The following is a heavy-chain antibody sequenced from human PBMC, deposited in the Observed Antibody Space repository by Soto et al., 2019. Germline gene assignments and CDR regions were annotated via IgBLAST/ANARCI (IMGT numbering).Heavy chain of an antibody. D-gene: IGHD3-10*01. V-gene: IGHV1-24*01. CDR1: GGTFSSYA. Sequence: ASVKVSCKASGGTFSSYAVSWVRQAPGKGLEWMGGFDPEDGETIYAQKFQGRVTMTEDTSTDTAYMELSSLRSEDTAVYYCATGYHYYGSGSSNNWFDPWGQGTLVTVSS. J-gene: IGHJ5*02. CDR2: FDPEDGET. CDR3: ATGYHYYGSGSSNNWFDP.